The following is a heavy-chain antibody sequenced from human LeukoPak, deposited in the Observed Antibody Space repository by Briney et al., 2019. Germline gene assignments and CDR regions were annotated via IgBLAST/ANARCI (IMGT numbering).Heavy chain of an antibody. CDR3: ASPREYYDSSGCLDY. CDR1: GGTFGSYA. Sequence: ASVKVSCKASGGTFGSYAISWVRQAPGQGLEWMGGIIPIFGTANYAQKFQGRVTITTDESTSTAYMELSSLRSEDTAVYYCASPREYYDSSGCLDYWGQGTLVTVSS. J-gene: IGHJ4*02. CDR2: IIPIFGTA. D-gene: IGHD3-22*01. V-gene: IGHV1-69*05.